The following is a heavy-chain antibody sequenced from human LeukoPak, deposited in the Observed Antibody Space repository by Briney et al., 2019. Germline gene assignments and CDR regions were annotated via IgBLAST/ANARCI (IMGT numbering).Heavy chain of an antibody. V-gene: IGHV3-21*04. CDR1: GFTFSSHT. J-gene: IGHJ6*03. Sequence: GGSLRLSCAASGFTFSSHTMNWVRQAPGKGLEWVSCISSSSTNIYYADSVKGRFTISRDNAKNSLYLQMNNLRAEDTAVYYCAKHWSYCSTTSCFFNYYYYYMDVWGKGTTVTVSS. CDR2: ISSSSTNI. CDR3: AKHWSYCSTTSCFFNYYYYYMDV. D-gene: IGHD2-2*01.